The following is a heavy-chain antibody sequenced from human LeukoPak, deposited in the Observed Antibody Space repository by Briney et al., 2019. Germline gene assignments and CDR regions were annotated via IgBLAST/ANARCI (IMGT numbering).Heavy chain of an antibody. CDR1: GGSISSYY. D-gene: IGHD3-16*01. Sequence: SETLSLTCTVSGGSISSYYWSWIRQPPGKGLEWIGYIYYSGSTNYNPSLKSRVTISVDTSKNRFSLKLSSVTAADTAVYYCARGPSLGELRRNPYYYYGMDVWGQGTTVTVSS. J-gene: IGHJ6*02. V-gene: IGHV4-59*01. CDR3: ARGPSLGELRRNPYYYYGMDV. CDR2: IYYSGST.